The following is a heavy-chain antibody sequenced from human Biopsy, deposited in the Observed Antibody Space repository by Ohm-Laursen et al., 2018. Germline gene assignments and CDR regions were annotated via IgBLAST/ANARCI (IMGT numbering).Heavy chain of an antibody. CDR3: ARGSNEYGGLYFPH. Sequence: GPLSLTCTVSGGSFTGHYWTWIRQPPGKGLEWIGHISHTGYTSYKSSLKSRVTISLDASRKHFSLRLTSLAAADTAVYYCARGSNEYGGLYFPHWGQGTLVTVSS. CDR1: GGSFTGHY. V-gene: IGHV4-59*11. D-gene: IGHD4-23*01. J-gene: IGHJ1*01. CDR2: ISHTGYT.